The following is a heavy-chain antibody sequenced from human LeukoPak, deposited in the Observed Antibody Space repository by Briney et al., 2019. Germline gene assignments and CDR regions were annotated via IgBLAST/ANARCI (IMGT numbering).Heavy chain of an antibody. Sequence: GGSLRLSCAASGFTFTKYWMLWVRQAPGKGLESVSRINTDGTVTTYADSVKGRFTVSRDNADNTMFLQMNSVRDEDTAVYYCVTIQVLAPPPYSRGQGTPVTVSS. V-gene: IGHV3-74*01. D-gene: IGHD5-18*01. CDR1: GFTFTKYW. J-gene: IGHJ5*01. CDR2: INTDGTVT. CDR3: VTIQVLAPPPYS.